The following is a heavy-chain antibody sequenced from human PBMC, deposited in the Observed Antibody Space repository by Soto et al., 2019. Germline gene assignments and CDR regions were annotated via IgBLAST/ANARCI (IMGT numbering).Heavy chain of an antibody. D-gene: IGHD4-17*01. V-gene: IGHV1-8*01. Sequence: ASVKVSCKASGYTFTSYDINWVRQATGQGLEWMGWMNPNSGNTGYAQKFQGRVTMTRNTSISTAYMELSSLRSEDTAVYYCARGSNDYGDYVRGGNSDKAYYYYMDVRGKGTTVTVSS. CDR1: GYTFTSYD. CDR2: MNPNSGNT. J-gene: IGHJ6*03. CDR3: ARGSNDYGDYVRGGNSDKAYYYYMDV.